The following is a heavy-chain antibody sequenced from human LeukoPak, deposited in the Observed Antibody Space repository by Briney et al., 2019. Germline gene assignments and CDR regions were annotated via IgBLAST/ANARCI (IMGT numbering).Heavy chain of an antibody. Sequence: GASVKVSCKVSGYTLTELSMYWVRQAPGKGLEWMGGFDPEDGETIYAQKFQGRVTMTEDTSTDTAYMELSSLRSEDTAVYYCAIWRWELPYFDYWGQGTLVTVSS. J-gene: IGHJ4*02. V-gene: IGHV1-24*01. CDR2: FDPEDGET. D-gene: IGHD1-26*01. CDR3: AIWRWELPYFDY. CDR1: GYTLTELS.